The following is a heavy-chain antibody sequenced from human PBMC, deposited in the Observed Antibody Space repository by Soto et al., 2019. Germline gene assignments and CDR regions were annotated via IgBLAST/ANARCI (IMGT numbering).Heavy chain of an antibody. Sequence: GGSLRLSCATSGFTFSTYTMNWIRQAPGKGLEWVSYISGRGTNIYYADAVKGRFTISRDNAQKSLYLQMNSLRAEDTAVYYCSRGPYYFDASGYYYEYFSHWGQGTLVTVSS. CDR1: GFTFSTYT. J-gene: IGHJ1*01. D-gene: IGHD3-22*01. CDR2: ISGRGTNI. V-gene: IGHV3-48*01. CDR3: SRGPYYFDASGYYYEYFSH.